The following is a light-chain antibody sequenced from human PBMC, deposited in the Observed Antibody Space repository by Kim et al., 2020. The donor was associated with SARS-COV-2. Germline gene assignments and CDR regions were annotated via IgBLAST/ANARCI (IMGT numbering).Light chain of an antibody. J-gene: IGLJ2*01. V-gene: IGLV2-23*01. Sequence: QPVLTQPASVSGSPGQSITISCTGTSSDVGSYNLVSWYQQHPSKAPKLMIYEGSKRPSGVSNRFSGSKSGNTASLTISGLQAEDEADYYCCSYAGSSLVVFGGGTQLTV. CDR1: SSDVGSYNL. CDR2: EGS. CDR3: CSYAGSSLVV.